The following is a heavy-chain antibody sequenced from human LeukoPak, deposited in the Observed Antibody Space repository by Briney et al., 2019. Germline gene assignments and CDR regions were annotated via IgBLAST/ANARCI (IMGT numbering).Heavy chain of an antibody. V-gene: IGHV3-21*01. J-gene: IGHJ3*02. Sequence: GSLRLSCAASGFTFSSYGMNWVRQAPGKGLEWVSSISSSSSYIYYADSVKGRFTVSRDNAKNSLYLQMNSLRAEDTAVYYCARVRLDAFDIWGQGTMVTVSS. CDR1: GFTFSSYG. D-gene: IGHD3-10*01. CDR2: ISSSSSYI. CDR3: ARVRLDAFDI.